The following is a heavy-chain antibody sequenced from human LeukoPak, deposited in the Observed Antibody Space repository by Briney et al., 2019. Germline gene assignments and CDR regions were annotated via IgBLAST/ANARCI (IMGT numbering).Heavy chain of an antibody. CDR1: GYSFSSYW. CDR3: ATRSGDGYNYVDY. D-gene: IGHD5-24*01. CDR2: IYPGDSDT. J-gene: IGHJ4*02. Sequence: GESLKISCKGSGYSFSSYWIAWVRQMPGKGLEWMGIIYPGDSDTRYSPSFQGQVTLSADKSITTAYLQWSSLKASDTAMYYCATRSGDGYNYVDYWGQGTLVTVSS. V-gene: IGHV5-51*01.